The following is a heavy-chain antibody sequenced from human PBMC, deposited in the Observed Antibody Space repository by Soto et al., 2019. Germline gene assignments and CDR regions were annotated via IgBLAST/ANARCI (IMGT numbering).Heavy chain of an antibody. Sequence: PGGSLRLSCAASGFTVSSKYMSWVHQAPGKGLEWVSIIWSAGLIYYADSVRGRFTISRDISKNILYLEMTSLRADDTAVYYCAREAPMDVWGQGTTVIVSS. V-gene: IGHV3-53*01. CDR1: GFTVSSKY. CDR2: IWSAGLI. CDR3: AREAPMDV. J-gene: IGHJ6*02.